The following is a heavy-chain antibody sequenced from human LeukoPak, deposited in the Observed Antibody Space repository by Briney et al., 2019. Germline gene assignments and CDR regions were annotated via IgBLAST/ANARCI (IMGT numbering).Heavy chain of an antibody. Sequence: PGGSLRLSCAASGFTFSSYGMHWVRQAPGKGLEWVAVISYDGSNKYYADSVKGRFTISRDNSKNTLYLQMNSLRAEDTAVYYCAKDDSSGLYAFDIWGQGTMVTVSS. D-gene: IGHD3-22*01. CDR1: GFTFSSYG. J-gene: IGHJ3*02. CDR3: AKDDSSGLYAFDI. V-gene: IGHV3-30*18. CDR2: ISYDGSNK.